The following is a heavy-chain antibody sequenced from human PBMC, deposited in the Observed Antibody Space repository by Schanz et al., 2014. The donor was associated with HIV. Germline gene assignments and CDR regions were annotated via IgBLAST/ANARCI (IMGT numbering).Heavy chain of an antibody. CDR1: GFIFSDHF. D-gene: IGHD5-18*01. J-gene: IGHJ6*02. Sequence: VQVVESGGGLVQPGGSLRLSCTTSGFIFSDHFMCWVRQAPGKGLEWVARSSVKSDSYATEYAASVTGRFTISRDDSKNSVYLQMNSLNIEDTAVYYCRGYRFYYGVAFWGQGTTVTVS. CDR2: SSVKSDSYAT. CDR3: RGYRFYYGVAF. V-gene: IGHV3-72*01.